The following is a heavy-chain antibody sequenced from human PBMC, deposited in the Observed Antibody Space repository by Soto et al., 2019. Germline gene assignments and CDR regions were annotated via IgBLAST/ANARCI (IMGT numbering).Heavy chain of an antibody. CDR1: GGTFSSYA. CDR2: IIPIFGTA. D-gene: IGHD2-2*02. J-gene: IGHJ5*02. CDR3: AGGRELALLYTARCDWFDP. V-gene: IGHV1-69*01. Sequence: QVQLVQSGAEVKKPGSSVKVSCKASGGTFSSYAISWVRQAPGQGLEWMGGIIPIFGTANYAQKFQGRVTVTADESTSTAYMGRSRFRTDVTVVYCCAGGRELALLYTARCDWFDPWGRGALVTVFS.